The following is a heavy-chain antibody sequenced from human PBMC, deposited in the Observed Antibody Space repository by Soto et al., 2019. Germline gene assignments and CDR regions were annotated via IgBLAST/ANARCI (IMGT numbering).Heavy chain of an antibody. J-gene: IGHJ6*02. V-gene: IGHV3-48*03. D-gene: IGHD1-20*01. CDR3: ARDRYNWSSGDNSYFSGMDV. CDR2: ISSSGYTI. CDR1: GFTFSSDE. Sequence: GGSLRLSCVASGFTFSSDEMNWVRQAPGKGLEWISHISSSGYTIYYADSVKGRFTICRDNARNLLYLQMTSLRAEDTALYYCARDRYNWSSGDNSYFSGMDVWGQGTTVTVSS.